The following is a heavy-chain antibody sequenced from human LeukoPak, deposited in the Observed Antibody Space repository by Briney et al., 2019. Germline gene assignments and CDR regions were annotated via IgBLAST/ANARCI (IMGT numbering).Heavy chain of an antibody. V-gene: IGHV4-39*07. CDR2: IYYSGST. CDR1: GGSISSNSYY. Sequence: PSETLSLTCTVSGGSISSNSYYWGWIRQPPGKGLEWIASIYYSGSTYYNPSLKSRVTISVDTSKNQFSLKLRSVTAADTAVYYCARVSYCSSTSCYSTPWSAFDIWGQGTMVTDSS. D-gene: IGHD2-2*01. J-gene: IGHJ3*02. CDR3: ARVSYCSSTSCYSTPWSAFDI.